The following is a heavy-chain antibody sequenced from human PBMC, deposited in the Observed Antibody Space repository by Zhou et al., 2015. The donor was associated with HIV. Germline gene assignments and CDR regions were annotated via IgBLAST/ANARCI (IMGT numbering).Heavy chain of an antibody. V-gene: IGHV3-30-3*01. CDR2: ISYDGSNK. Sequence: QVQLVESGGGVVQPGRSLRLSCAASGFTFSTYTMHWVRQAPGKGLEWVAVISYDGSNKYYADSVKGRFTISRDNSKNTLYLQMNSLRAEDTAVYYCARDGGYDFGPAGGAFYYYYYMDVWGKGTTVTVSS. CDR3: ARDGGYDFGPAGGAFYYYYYMDV. D-gene: IGHD5-12*01. CDR1: GFTFSTYT. J-gene: IGHJ6*03.